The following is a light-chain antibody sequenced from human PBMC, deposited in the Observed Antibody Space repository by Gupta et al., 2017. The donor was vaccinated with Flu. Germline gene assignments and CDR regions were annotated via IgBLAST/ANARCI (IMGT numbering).Light chain of an antibody. CDR1: NIGSIS. CDR2: KNN. J-gene: IGLJ2*01. Sequence: TCGGDNIGSISVHWYQQRPGQAPLLIIYKNNKRPSGLPDRLSGSNSGSKAALTIDEAQAGDEADYYCQVWVASNAFFGGGTKLTVL. CDR3: QVWVASNAF. V-gene: IGLV3-9*02.